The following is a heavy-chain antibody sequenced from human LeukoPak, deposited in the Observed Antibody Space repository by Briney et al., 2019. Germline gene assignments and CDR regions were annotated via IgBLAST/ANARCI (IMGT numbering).Heavy chain of an antibody. J-gene: IGHJ5*02. V-gene: IGHV3-33*06. D-gene: IGHD2-2*02. CDR3: AKSGGECTSSSCYSDLFNP. CDR1: GLSLSSSG. CDR2: IWFDGSKT. Sequence: PGGSLTLSCAASGLSLSSSGMHWVRQAPGKGLEWVAVIWFDGSKTYSADSVKGRFTISRDTATDPLFLQMNNLRAEGTAVYYCAKSGGECTSSSCYSDLFNPWGQGTLVTVSS.